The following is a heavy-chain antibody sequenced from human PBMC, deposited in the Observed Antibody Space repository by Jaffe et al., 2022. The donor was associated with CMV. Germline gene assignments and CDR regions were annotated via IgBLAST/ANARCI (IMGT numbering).Heavy chain of an antibody. V-gene: IGHV3-21*01. J-gene: IGHJ1*01. CDR2: ISSSSSYI. D-gene: IGHD3-22*01. Sequence: EVQLVESGGGLVKPGGSLRLSCAASGFTFSSYSMNWVRQAPGKGLEWVSSISSSSSYIYYADSVKGRFTISRDNAKNSLYLQMNSLRAEDTAVYYCARDSPDYYDSSGHSFQHWGQGTLVTVSS. CDR3: ARDSPDYYDSSGHSFQH. CDR1: GFTFSSYS.